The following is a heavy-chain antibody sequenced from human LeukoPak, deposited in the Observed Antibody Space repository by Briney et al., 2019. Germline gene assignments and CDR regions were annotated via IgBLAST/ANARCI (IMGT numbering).Heavy chain of an antibody. CDR2: INHSGST. CDR1: GGSFSGYY. J-gene: IGHJ5*02. V-gene: IGHV4-34*09. CDR3: AREDGDNWFDP. D-gene: IGHD3-10*01. Sequence: SSETLSLTCAVYGGSFSGYYWSWIRQPPGKGLEWIGEINHSGSTNYNPSLKSRVTISVDTSKNQFSLKLSSVTAADTAVYYCAREDGDNWFDPWGQGTLVTVSS.